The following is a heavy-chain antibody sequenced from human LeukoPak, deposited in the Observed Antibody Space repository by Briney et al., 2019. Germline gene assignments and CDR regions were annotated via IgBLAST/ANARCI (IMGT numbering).Heavy chain of an antibody. Sequence: PSETLSLTCAVYGGPFSGYYWSWIRQPPGKGLEWIGEINHSGSINYNPSLKSRVTISVDTSKNQFSLKLSSVTAADTAVYYCARVSTSYGTNSSGLDYWGQGTLVTVSS. D-gene: IGHD2-2*01. CDR1: GGPFSGYY. J-gene: IGHJ4*02. V-gene: IGHV4-34*01. CDR3: ARVSTSYGTNSSGLDY. CDR2: INHSGSI.